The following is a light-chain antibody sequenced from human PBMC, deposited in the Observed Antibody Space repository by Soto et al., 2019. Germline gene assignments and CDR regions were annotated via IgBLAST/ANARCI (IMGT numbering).Light chain of an antibody. CDR3: QQYDSYPLP. CDR1: QSISSW. J-gene: IGKJ4*01. V-gene: IGKV1-5*03. Sequence: DIQMTQSPSTLSASVGDRVTITCRASQSISSWLAWYQQKPGKAPNLLIYKTSSLESGVPSRFSGSGSGTEFTLTVNSLQPDDFATYYCQQYDSYPLPFCGGTKVEIK. CDR2: KTS.